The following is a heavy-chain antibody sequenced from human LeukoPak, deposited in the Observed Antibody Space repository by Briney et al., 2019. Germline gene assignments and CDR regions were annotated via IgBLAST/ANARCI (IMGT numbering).Heavy chain of an antibody. CDR3: AKGGGPYCSGGSCDPFDY. Sequence: GGSLRLSCAASGFTFSSYAMSWVRQAPGKGLEWVSGISGSAGSTYYADSVKGRFTISRDNSKNTLYLQVNSLRVEDTAVYYCAKGGGPYCSGGSCDPFDYGGQGTLVTVSS. CDR2: ISGSAGST. D-gene: IGHD2-15*01. CDR1: GFTFSSYA. V-gene: IGHV3-23*01. J-gene: IGHJ4*02.